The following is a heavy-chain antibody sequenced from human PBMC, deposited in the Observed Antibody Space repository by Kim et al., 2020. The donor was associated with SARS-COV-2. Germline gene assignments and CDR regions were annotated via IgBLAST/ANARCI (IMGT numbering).Heavy chain of an antibody. CDR3: ARDRGYDSTGLFDY. CDR1: GGSISSYY. Sequence: SETLSLTCTVSGGSISSYYWSWIRQPPGKGLEWIGNIYYKGSTNYNPSLKSRVTISINTSKNQFSLQVSSVTAAGTAMYYCARDRGYDSTGLFDYWGQGTLVTVTS. J-gene: IGHJ4*02. CDR2: IYYKGST. D-gene: IGHD3-22*01. V-gene: IGHV4-59*01.